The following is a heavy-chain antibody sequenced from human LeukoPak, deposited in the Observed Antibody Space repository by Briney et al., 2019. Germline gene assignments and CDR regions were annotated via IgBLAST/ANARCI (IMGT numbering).Heavy chain of an antibody. CDR2: ISYDGSNK. D-gene: IGHD5-24*01. Sequence: PGRSLRLSCAASGFTFGSYAMHWVRQAPGKGLEWVAVISYDGSNKYYADSVKGRFTISRDNSKNTLYLQMNSLRAEDTAVYYCARDRSQRWLQNGFDYWGQGTLVTVSS. CDR3: ARDRSQRWLQNGFDY. CDR1: GFTFGSYA. V-gene: IGHV3-30*01. J-gene: IGHJ4*02.